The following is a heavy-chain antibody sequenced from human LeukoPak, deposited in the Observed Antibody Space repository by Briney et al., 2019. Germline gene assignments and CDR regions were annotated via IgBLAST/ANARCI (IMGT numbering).Heavy chain of an antibody. CDR3: ARVIAAASTRLDY. D-gene: IGHD6-13*01. J-gene: IGHJ4*02. Sequence: ASVKVSCKASGYTFTDYYMHWVRQAPGQGFEWMGWINPNSGGTNYAQNFQGRVTMTRDTSISTAYMELSRLRSDDTAMYYCARVIAAASTRLDYWGQGTLVTVSS. V-gene: IGHV1-2*02. CDR1: GYTFTDYY. CDR2: INPNSGGT.